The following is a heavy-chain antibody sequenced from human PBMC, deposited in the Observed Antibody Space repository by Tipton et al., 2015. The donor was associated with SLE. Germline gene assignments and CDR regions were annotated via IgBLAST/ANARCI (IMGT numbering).Heavy chain of an antibody. D-gene: IGHD1-26*01. CDR1: GFTFSSFA. V-gene: IGHV3-30*04. CDR3: ARDSDSIAWEGAFDF. Sequence: SLRLSCAASGFTFSSFAMHWVRQTPGKGLEWVAGISNDGSNRYYADSVKGRFTISRDNSKNTLSLQMNSLRAEDTAVYYCARDSDSIAWEGAFDFWGQGTLVTVSS. CDR2: ISNDGSNR. J-gene: IGHJ3*01.